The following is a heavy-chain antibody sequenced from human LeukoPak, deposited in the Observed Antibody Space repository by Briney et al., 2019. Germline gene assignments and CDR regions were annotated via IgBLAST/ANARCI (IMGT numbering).Heavy chain of an antibody. D-gene: IGHD3-10*01. CDR1: GFTFSSYA. CDR3: ASSTYYYGSGSYRDY. J-gene: IGHJ4*02. Sequence: GGSLRLSCAASGFTFSSYAMHWVRQAPGKGLEWVSVIYSGGSTYYADSVKGRFTISRDNSKNTLYLQMNSLRAEDTAVYYCASSTYYYGSGSYRDYWGQGTLVTVSS. V-gene: IGHV3-66*01. CDR2: IYSGGST.